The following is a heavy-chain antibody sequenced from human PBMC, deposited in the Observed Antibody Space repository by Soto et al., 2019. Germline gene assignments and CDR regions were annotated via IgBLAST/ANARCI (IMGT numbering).Heavy chain of an antibody. J-gene: IGHJ4*02. Sequence: SETLSLTCTVSGGSISSSSYYWGWIRQPPGKGLEWIGSIYYSGSTYYNPSLKSRVTISVDTSKNQFSLKLSSVTAADTAVYYCARATYYDFWSGYGPTYFDYWGQGTLVTVSS. CDR3: ARATYYDFWSGYGPTYFDY. CDR2: IYYSGST. CDR1: GGSISSSSYY. D-gene: IGHD3-3*01. V-gene: IGHV4-39*01.